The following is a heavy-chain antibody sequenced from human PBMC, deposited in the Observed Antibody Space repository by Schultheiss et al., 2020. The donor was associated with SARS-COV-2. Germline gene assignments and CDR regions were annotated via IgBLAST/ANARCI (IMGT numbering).Heavy chain of an antibody. D-gene: IGHD6-13*01. V-gene: IGHV3-49*03. J-gene: IGHJ4*02. CDR2: IRSKAYGGTT. Sequence: GESLKISCTASGFTFGDYAMSWFRQAPGKGLEWVGFIRSKAYGGTTEYAASVKGRFTISRDNAKNSLYLQMNSLRAEDTAVYYCARVGLKQQLSYWGQGTLVTVSS. CDR3: ARVGLKQQLSY. CDR1: GFTFGDYA.